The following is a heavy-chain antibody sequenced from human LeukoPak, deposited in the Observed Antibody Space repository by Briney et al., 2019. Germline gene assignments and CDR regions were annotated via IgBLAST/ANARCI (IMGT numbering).Heavy chain of an antibody. CDR1: GGPISPYY. CDR2: IFYTGTT. V-gene: IGHV4-59*08. Sequence: SETLSLTCTVSGGPISPYYWSWIRQSPGKGLEWIGYIFYTGTTNLNPALKSRLTISVDTSKNQFSLKLTSVTAADTAVYYCARHLTRRDYFYYGMDVWCQGTTVTVSS. J-gene: IGHJ6*02. CDR3: ARHLTRRDYFYYGMDV.